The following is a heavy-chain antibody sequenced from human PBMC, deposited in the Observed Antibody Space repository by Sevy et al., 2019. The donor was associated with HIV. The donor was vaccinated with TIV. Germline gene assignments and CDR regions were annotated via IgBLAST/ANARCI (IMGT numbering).Heavy chain of an antibody. D-gene: IGHD2-15*01. J-gene: IGHJ6*02. CDR2: ISGSGRST. CDR1: GFTFSTYA. Sequence: GGSLRLSCAASGFTFSTYAMYWVRQAPGKGLEWVSSISGSGRSTYYADSVEGRFTISRDNSKNTLYLQMNSLRADDTAVYYCAKGYCSGGSCPRDYYYYGMDVWGQRTTVTVSS. V-gene: IGHV3-23*01. CDR3: AKGYCSGGSCPRDYYYYGMDV.